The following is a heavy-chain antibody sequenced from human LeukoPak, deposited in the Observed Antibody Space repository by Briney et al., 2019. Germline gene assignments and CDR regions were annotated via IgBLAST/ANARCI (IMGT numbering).Heavy chain of an antibody. CDR1: GGSVSSGPYY. J-gene: IGHJ4*02. CDR3: ARETAERYRGSYFDY. CDR2: WED. D-gene: IGHD1-26*01. V-gene: IGHV4-61*01. Sequence: SETLSLTCTVSGGSVSSGPYYWSWIRQPPGEGLEWIGWEDNYNVSLKSRVIISVDRSKNQFSLTFISVTAADTAVYFCARETAERYRGSYFDYWGQGALVTVSS.